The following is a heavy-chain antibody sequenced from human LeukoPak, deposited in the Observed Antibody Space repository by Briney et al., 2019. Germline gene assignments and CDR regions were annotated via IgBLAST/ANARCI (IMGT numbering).Heavy chain of an antibody. V-gene: IGHV3-7*01. CDR2: IKQDGSEK. CDR1: GFTFSSYW. CDR3: ARDASRFYSSDFDY. D-gene: IGHD3-22*01. Sequence: PGGSLRLSCAASGFTFSSYWMSWVRQAPGKGLEWVANIKQDGSEKYYVDSVKGRFTISRDNAKNSLYLQMNSLRAEDTAVYYCARDASRFYSSDFDYWGQGTLVTVSS. J-gene: IGHJ4*02.